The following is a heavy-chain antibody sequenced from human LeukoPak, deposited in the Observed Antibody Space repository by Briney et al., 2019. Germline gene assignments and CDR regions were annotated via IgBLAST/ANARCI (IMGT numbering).Heavy chain of an antibody. V-gene: IGHV4-59*01. J-gene: IGHJ4*02. CDR3: ARAHHAGSSWYPHFDY. CDR2: IYYSGST. CDR1: GGFISSYY. Sequence: SETPSLTCTVSGGFISSYYWSWIRQPPGKGLEWIGYIYYSGSTNYNPSLKSRVTISVDTSKNQFSLKLSSVTAADTAVYYCARAHHAGSSWYPHFDYWGQGTLVTVSS. D-gene: IGHD6-13*01.